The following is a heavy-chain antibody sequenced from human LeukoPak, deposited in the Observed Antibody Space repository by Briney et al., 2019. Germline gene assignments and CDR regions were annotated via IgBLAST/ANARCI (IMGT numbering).Heavy chain of an antibody. D-gene: IGHD5-18*01. V-gene: IGHV3-9*01. CDR1: GLTFHDHA. CDR2: ISWNSASI. Sequence: GGSLRLSCAASGLTFHDHAMHWVRQAPGKGLEWVAGISWNSASIGYAASVKGRFTISRDNAKNSLYLQMNTLRVEDTALYYCAKDLDAWIPTGRGMDVWGKGTTVTVSA. CDR3: AKDLDAWIPTGRGMDV. J-gene: IGHJ6*04.